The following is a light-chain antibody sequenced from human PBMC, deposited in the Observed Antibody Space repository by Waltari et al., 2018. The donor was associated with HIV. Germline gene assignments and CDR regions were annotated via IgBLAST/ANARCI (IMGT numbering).Light chain of an antibody. V-gene: IGLV1-51*01. CDR1: SSHIGNNY. J-gene: IGLJ3*02. CDR3: GTWDTSLSAGV. Sequence: QSVLTQPPSVSAAPGQKVVISCSGSSSHIGNNYVSWFQQRPGTAPKFIIYDNNKRPSGIPDRFSGSRSGTSATLSITGLQTGDEADYYCGTWDTSLSAGVFGGGTKVTVL. CDR2: DNN.